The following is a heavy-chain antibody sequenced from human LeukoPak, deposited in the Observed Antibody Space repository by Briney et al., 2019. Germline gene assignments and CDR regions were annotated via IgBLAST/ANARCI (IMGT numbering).Heavy chain of an antibody. CDR3: ARDPRLPVTSRSYYFDY. D-gene: IGHD4-17*01. J-gene: IGHJ4*02. CDR1: GGTFSSYA. CDR2: IIPILGIA. V-gene: IGHV1-69*04. Sequence: GASVKVSCKASGGTFSSYAISWVRQAPGQGLEWMGRIIPILGIANYAQEFQGRVTITADKSTSTAYMELSSLRSEDTAVYYCARDPRLPVTSRSYYFDYWGQGTLVTVSS.